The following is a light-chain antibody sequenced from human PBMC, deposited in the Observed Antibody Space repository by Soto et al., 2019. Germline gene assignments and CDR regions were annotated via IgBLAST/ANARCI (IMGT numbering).Light chain of an antibody. J-gene: IGKJ4*02. CDR2: GAS. CDR3: QEYNYWHPIT. CDR1: QNIGNK. Sequence: IVMTQSPGTLSVSPGERATLSCRASQNIGNKVGWYEQKPGQAPRLLIYGASTRATSIPVRFSGSGSGTEFTLTITSLQYEDSAVYYCQEYNYWHPITFGGGTKVEIK. V-gene: IGKV3-15*01.